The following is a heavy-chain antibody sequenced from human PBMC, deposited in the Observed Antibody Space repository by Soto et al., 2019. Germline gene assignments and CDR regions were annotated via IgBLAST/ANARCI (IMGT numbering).Heavy chain of an antibody. J-gene: IGHJ6*03. V-gene: IGHV3-48*01. CDR2: ISSSSSTI. CDR3: AASPQESYYMDV. Sequence: GGSLRLSCAASGLTFSSYSMNWVRQAPGKGLEWVSYISSSSSTIYYADSVKGRFTISRDNAKNSLYLQMNSLRAEDTAVYYCAASPQESYYMDVWGKGTTVTVSS. CDR1: GLTFSSYS.